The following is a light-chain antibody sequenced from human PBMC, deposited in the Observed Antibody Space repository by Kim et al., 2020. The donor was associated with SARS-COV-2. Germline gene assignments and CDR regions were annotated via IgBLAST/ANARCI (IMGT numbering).Light chain of an antibody. Sequence: LTQPPSVSKGLGQTATLTCTGNNNNVGIQGAAWLQQHQGHPPKLLSYRNNNRPSGISERFSASRSGDTASLTITGLQPEDETDYYCSAWDSSLNVWV. CDR1: NNNVGIQG. CDR3: SAWDSSLNVWV. CDR2: RNN. V-gene: IGLV10-54*04. J-gene: IGLJ3*02.